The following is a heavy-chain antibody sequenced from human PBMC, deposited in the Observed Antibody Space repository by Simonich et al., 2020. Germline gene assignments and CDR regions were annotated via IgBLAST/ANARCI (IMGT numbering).Heavy chain of an antibody. V-gene: IGHV3-74*01. J-gene: IGHJ4*02. Sequence: EVQLVESGGGLVQPGGSLRLSCAASGFTFSSYWLHWVRQAPGKGLVWVSRINSEWSSTSYADSVKGRFTISSDNAKNTLYLQMNSLRAEDTAVYYCARDPPRDSSGYYNYWGQGTLVTVSS. CDR2: INSEWSST. CDR3: ARDPPRDSSGYYNY. D-gene: IGHD3-22*01. CDR1: GFTFSSYW.